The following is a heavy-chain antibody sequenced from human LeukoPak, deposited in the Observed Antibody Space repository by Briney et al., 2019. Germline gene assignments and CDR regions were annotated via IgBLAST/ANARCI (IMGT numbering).Heavy chain of an antibody. CDR2: IRPQPYGSTT. J-gene: IGHJ4*02. V-gene: IGHV3-49*04. CDR1: GFNFGGYV. Sequence: GGSLRLSCTTSGFNFGGYVLTWVRQAPGKGLEWVGFIRPQPYGSTTEYAASVKGRFVIARDDSKGVAYLQMNSLKTEDTAVYYCAGADGYHYLDYWGQGTLVTVSS. D-gene: IGHD5-24*01. CDR3: AGADGYHYLDY.